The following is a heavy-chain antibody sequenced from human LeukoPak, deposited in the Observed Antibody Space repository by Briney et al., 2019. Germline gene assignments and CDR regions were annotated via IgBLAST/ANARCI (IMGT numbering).Heavy chain of an antibody. CDR2: FDPEDGET. D-gene: IGHD6-13*01. CDR1: GYTLTELS. V-gene: IGHV1-24*01. Sequence: GASVKVSCKVSGYTLTELSMHWVRQAPGKGLEWMGGFDPEDGETIYAQKFQGRVTMTEDTSTDTAYMELSSLRSEDTAVYYCATRYSSSWYSFHFDYWGQGTLVTVSS. J-gene: IGHJ4*02. CDR3: ATRYSSSWYSFHFDY.